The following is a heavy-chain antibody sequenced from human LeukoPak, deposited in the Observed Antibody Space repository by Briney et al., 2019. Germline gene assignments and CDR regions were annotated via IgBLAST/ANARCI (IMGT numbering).Heavy chain of an antibody. D-gene: IGHD6-13*01. CDR2: ISSSSSYI. Sequence: GGSLRLSCAASGFTFSSYSMNWVRQAPGKGLEWVSSISSSSSYIYYADSVKGRFTISRDNAKNSLYLQMNSLRAEDTAVYYCAKDQTRIAAAGTSNIGWGQGTLVTVSS. CDR3: AKDQTRIAAAGTSNIG. J-gene: IGHJ4*02. V-gene: IGHV3-21*01. CDR1: GFTFSSYS.